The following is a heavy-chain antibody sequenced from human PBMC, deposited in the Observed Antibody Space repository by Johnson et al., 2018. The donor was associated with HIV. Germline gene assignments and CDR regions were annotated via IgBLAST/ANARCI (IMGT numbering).Heavy chain of an antibody. V-gene: IGHV3-13*01. Sequence: EVQLVESGGGVVQPGRSLRLSCAASGFTFSNYDMHWVRQGSGKGLEWVSGIGTAGDTHYPGSVKGRFTISRENAKNSLYLQMNSLRAGDTAVYYSVRARGYSLAFDIWGQGTIVTVSS. CDR1: GFTFSNYD. CDR2: IGTAGDT. CDR3: VRARGYSLAFDI. D-gene: IGHD2-21*01. J-gene: IGHJ3*02.